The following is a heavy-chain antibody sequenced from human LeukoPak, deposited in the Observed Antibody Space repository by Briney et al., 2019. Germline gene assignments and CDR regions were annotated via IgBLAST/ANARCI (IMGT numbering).Heavy chain of an antibody. D-gene: IGHD5-18*01. V-gene: IGHV4-39*01. J-gene: IGHJ3*02. CDR3: ARWGREQLWLSDAFDI. CDR2: TYYSRST. CDR1: GGSISSSSYY. Sequence: SETLSLTCTVSGGSISSSSYYWGWIRQPPGKGLEWIGSTYYSRSTYYNPSLKSRFTISVDTSKNQFSLKLSSVTAADTAVYYCARWGREQLWLSDAFDIWGQGTMVTVSS.